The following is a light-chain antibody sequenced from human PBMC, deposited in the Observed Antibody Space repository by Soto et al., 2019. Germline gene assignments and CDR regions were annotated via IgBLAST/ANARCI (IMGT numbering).Light chain of an antibody. Sequence: IHMTHSPSSLSASVLYRVTITFLASQSISTYLHWYQQKPGKAPKLLIYSASTLQSGVPSRFSGSGSGTDFTLTISSLQPEDFATYYCQQSYSTPITFGQGTRLEIK. J-gene: IGKJ5*01. CDR2: SAS. CDR3: QQSYSTPIT. V-gene: IGKV1-39*01. CDR1: QSISTY.